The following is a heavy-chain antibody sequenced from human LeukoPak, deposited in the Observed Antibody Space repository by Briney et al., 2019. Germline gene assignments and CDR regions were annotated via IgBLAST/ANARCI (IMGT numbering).Heavy chain of an antibody. CDR2: IWYDGRNK. V-gene: IGHV3-33*06. J-gene: IGHJ5*02. Sequence: GGSLRLSCAASGFSFSSYGMHWVRQAPGKGLEWVAIIWYDGRNKYYADSVKGRFTISRDNSKNTLHLQMNSLRDEDTAVYYCAKLGRLLRDWFDPWGQGTLVTVSS. CDR1: GFSFSSYG. D-gene: IGHD3-10*01. CDR3: AKLGRLLRDWFDP.